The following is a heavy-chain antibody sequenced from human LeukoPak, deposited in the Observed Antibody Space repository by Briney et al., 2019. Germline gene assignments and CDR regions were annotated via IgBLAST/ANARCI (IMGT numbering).Heavy chain of an antibody. Sequence: PGGSLRLSCAASGFTFSNAWMSWVRQAPGKGLEWVGRIKSKTDGGTTDYAAPVKGRFTISRDDSKNTLYLQMNSLKTEDTAVYYCTTDGHWGVVVVAATLTYYFDYWGQGTLVTVSS. CDR1: GFTFSNAW. CDR3: TTDGHWGVVVVAATLTYYFDY. V-gene: IGHV3-15*01. CDR2: IKSKTDGGTT. J-gene: IGHJ4*02. D-gene: IGHD2-15*01.